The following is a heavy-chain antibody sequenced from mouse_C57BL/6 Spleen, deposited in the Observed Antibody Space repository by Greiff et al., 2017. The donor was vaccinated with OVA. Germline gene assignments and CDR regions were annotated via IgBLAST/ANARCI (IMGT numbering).Heavy chain of an antibody. CDR2: IYPGSGST. J-gene: IGHJ3*01. Sequence: QVQLKQPGAELVKPGASVKMSCKASGYTFTSYWITWVKQRPGQGLEWIGDIYPGSGSTNYNEKFKSKATLTVDTSSSTAYMQLSSLTSEDSAVYYCARSAQAVTFVAYWGQGTLVTVSA. CDR3: ARSAQAVTFVAY. V-gene: IGHV1-55*01. CDR1: GYTFTSYW. D-gene: IGHD3-2*02.